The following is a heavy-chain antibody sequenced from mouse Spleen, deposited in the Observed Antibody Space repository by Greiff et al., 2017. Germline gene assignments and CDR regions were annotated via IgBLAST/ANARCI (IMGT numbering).Heavy chain of an antibody. CDR2: IHPNSGST. CDR3: ARAATGAWFAY. CDR1: GYTFTSYW. Sequence: QVQLQQPGAELVKPGASVKLSCKASGYTFTSYWMHWVKQRPGQGLEWIGMIHPNSGSTNYNEKFKSKATLTVDKSSSTAYMQLSGLTSEDSAVYCCARAATGAWFAYWGQGTLVTVSA. V-gene: IGHV1-64*01. J-gene: IGHJ3*01.